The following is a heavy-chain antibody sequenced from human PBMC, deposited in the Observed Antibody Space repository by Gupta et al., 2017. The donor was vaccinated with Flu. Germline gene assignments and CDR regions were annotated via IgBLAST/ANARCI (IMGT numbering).Heavy chain of an antibody. CDR3: AKDLGSGGDYYYYMDV. CDR2: INPSGGST. J-gene: IGHJ6*03. D-gene: IGHD2-15*01. Sequence: QVQLVQSGAEVKKPGASVKVSCKASGNTFTNYYFHVVRQAPGQGLEWLGMINPSGGSTSYAQKFQRRVTMTRDTSTSTVYMNLSSLRSEDTAIYYCAKDLGSGGDYYYYMDVWGKGTTVTVSS. V-gene: IGHV1-46*01. CDR1: GNTFTNYY.